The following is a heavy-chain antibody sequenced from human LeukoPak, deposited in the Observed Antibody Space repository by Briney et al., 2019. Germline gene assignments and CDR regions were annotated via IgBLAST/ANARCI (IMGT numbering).Heavy chain of an antibody. D-gene: IGHD3-3*01. J-gene: IGHJ4*02. Sequence: GGSVRLSCEASGFAFSSYAMSWVRQAPGKGLEWVSAISGSGGSTYYADSVKGRFTISRDNSKNTLYLQMNSLRAEDTAVYYCAKDLLRFLEWLFPKTLDYWGQGTLVTVSS. V-gene: IGHV3-23*01. CDR1: GFAFSSYA. CDR3: AKDLLRFLEWLFPKTLDY. CDR2: ISGSGGST.